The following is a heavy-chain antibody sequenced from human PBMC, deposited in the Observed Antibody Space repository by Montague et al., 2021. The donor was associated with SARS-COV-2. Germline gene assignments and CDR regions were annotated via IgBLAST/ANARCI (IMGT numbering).Heavy chain of an antibody. Sequence: SETLPLTCNVSGDSLIRSKYQWGWIRQPPGKGLEWIGNIHYSGGTFSNPSLKSRIAISLDMTKNQVSLKMTSVTAADTARYYCVRDSALRRGLRQPPGGYWGQGVLVIVS. CDR1: GDSLIRSKYQ. V-gene: IGHV4-39*07. D-gene: IGHD4-23*01. CDR3: VRDSALRRGLRQPPGGY. CDR2: IHYSGGT. J-gene: IGHJ4*02.